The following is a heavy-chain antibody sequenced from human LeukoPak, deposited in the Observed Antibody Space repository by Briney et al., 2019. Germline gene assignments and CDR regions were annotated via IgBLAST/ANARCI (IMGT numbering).Heavy chain of an antibody. Sequence: PSETLSLTCTVSGGSISSSDYYWSWIRQPPGKGLEWIGYIYYSGSTYYNPSLKSRVTISVDTSKNQFSLKLSSVTAADTAVYYCARHSFSGFGDFDYWGQGTLVTVSS. CDR2: IYYSGST. J-gene: IGHJ4*02. V-gene: IGHV4-39*01. D-gene: IGHD3-10*01. CDR3: ARHSFSGFGDFDY. CDR1: GGSISSSDYY.